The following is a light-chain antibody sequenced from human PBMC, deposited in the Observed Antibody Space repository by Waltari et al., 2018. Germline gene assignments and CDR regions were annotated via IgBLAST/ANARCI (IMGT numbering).Light chain of an antibody. Sequence: EIVLTQSPGTLSLSPGERATLSCRASQSIGRSLVWYQQKPGQAPRLLIYDVSMRATGIPDRFSGSGYGTDFSLTISRLEPEDFAVYYCQKYERLPATFGQGTTVEIK. V-gene: IGKV3-20*01. CDR3: QKYERLPAT. CDR2: DVS. CDR1: QSIGRS. J-gene: IGKJ1*01.